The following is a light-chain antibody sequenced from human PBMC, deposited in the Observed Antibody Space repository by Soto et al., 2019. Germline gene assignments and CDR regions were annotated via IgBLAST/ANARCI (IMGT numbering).Light chain of an antibody. J-gene: IGKJ1*01. CDR1: QSISGW. CDR2: KAS. V-gene: IGKV1-5*03. Sequence: DIQMTQSPSALSASVGDRVTITCRASQSISGWLAWYQQKPGKAPKLLIYKASTLESGVPSRFSGSGSGTEFTLTISSLQPDDLATYYCQQYKTYRTFGQGTKVDIK. CDR3: QQYKTYRT.